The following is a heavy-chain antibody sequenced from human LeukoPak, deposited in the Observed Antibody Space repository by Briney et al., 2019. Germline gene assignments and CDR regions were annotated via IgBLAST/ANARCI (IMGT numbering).Heavy chain of an antibody. CDR3: ARDHGSGWYRDFDY. V-gene: IGHV3-7*01. J-gene: IGHJ4*02. D-gene: IGHD6-19*01. CDR2: IKEDGSEN. Sequence: PGGSLRLSYVASGFTFSTYWMSWVRQAPGKGLEWVANIKEDGSENYYVDSVKGRFTISRGNAKNSLYLQMNSLRAEDTAVYYCARDHGSGWYRDFDYWGQGTLVTVSS. CDR1: GFTFSTYW.